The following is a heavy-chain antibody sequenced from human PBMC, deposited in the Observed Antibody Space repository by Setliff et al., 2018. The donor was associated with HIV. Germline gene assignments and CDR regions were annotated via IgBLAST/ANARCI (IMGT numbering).Heavy chain of an antibody. CDR2: MNPNSGVS. Sequence: ASVKVSCKPSEHTFTNYDIHWMRRATGQGLEWMGWMNPNSGVSGYALKFHDRVTMTRDTSITTAYMELSSLTSEDTAVYYCARGKGVGGVIITGGLDVWGQGTTVTVSS. J-gene: IGHJ6*02. D-gene: IGHD3-10*01. CDR3: ARGKGVGGVIITGGLDV. CDR1: EHTFTNYD. V-gene: IGHV1-8*01.